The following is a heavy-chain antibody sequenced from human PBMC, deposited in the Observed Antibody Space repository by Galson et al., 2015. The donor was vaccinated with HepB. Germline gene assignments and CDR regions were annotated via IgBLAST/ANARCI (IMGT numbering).Heavy chain of an antibody. D-gene: IGHD6-19*01. CDR3: TKTPTSSGWYETIDY. CDR1: GFTFSSYA. J-gene: IGHJ4*02. CDR2: ISGSGGST. Sequence: GSLRLSCAVSGFTFSSYAMRWVRQAPGKGLEWVSDISGSGGSTDYADSVKGRFTISRDNSKNTLYLQMNSLRAEDTALYYCTKTPTSSGWYETIDYWGQGTLVTVSS. V-gene: IGHV3-23*01.